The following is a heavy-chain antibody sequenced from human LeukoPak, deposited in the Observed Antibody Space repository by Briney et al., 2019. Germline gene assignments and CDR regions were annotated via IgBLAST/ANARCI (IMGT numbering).Heavy chain of an antibody. CDR1: GYTFTSYD. V-gene: IGHV1-8*01. D-gene: IGHD3-22*01. CDR2: MNPNSGNT. J-gene: IGHJ4*02. Sequence: ASVKVSCKASGYTFTSYDINWVRQATGQGLDWMGWMNPNSGNTSYAHKFQGRVTMTRDMSTSTVYMELSSLRSEDTAVYYCARDFYSDYYDSSGYSPGDYFDYWGQGTLVTVSS. CDR3: ARDFYSDYYDSSGYSPGDYFDY.